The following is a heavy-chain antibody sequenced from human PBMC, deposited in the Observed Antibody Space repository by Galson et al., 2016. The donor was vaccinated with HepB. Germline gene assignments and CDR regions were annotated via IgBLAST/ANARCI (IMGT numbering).Heavy chain of an antibody. Sequence: SVKVSCKASGYTFTSYGISWVRQAPGQGLEWMGWISAYDGDTNYAQKLQGRVTMTTDTSTTTAYMELRSLRSDDTAMYYCARDWYCSAGSCYDAFDIWGQGTMVTVSS. D-gene: IGHD2-15*01. V-gene: IGHV1-18*01. CDR3: ARDWYCSAGSCYDAFDI. J-gene: IGHJ3*02. CDR2: ISAYDGDT. CDR1: GYTFTSYG.